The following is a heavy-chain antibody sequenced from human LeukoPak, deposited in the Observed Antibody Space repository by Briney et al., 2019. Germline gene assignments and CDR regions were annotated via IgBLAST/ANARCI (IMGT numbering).Heavy chain of an antibody. V-gene: IGHV3-7*01. Sequence: GGSLRLSCAASGFTFSSYWMSWVRQAPGKGLEWVANIKQDGSEKYYVDSVKGRFTISRDNAKNSLYLQMNSLRAEDTAVYYCARDIRDIVVVPAYPSLDYFDYWGQGTLVTVSS. CDR3: ARDIRDIVVVPAYPSLDYFDY. CDR1: GFTFSSYW. J-gene: IGHJ4*02. D-gene: IGHD2-2*01. CDR2: IKQDGSEK.